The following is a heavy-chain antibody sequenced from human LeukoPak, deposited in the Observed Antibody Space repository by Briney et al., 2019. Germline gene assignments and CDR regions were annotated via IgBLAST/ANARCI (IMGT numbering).Heavy chain of an antibody. CDR1: GFTFSSYS. CDR3: ARAVTAHMDV. D-gene: IGHD2-21*02. CDR2: ISSSSSYI. Sequence: GGSLRLSCAASGFTFSSYSMNWVRQAPGKGLEWVSSISSSSSYIYYADSVKGRFTISRDNAKNSPYLQMNSLRAEDTAVYYCARAVTAHMDVWGQGTTVTVSS. J-gene: IGHJ6*02. V-gene: IGHV3-21*01.